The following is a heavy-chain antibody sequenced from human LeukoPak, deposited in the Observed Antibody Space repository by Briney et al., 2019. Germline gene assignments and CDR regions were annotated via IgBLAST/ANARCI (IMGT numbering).Heavy chain of an antibody. D-gene: IGHD5-18*01. CDR3: ARGGSGYSILRPIDY. Sequence: GASVKVSCKASGYTFTSYYMHWVRQAPGQGLERMGRIIPILGIANYAQKFQGRVTITADKSTSTAYMELSSLRSEDTAVYYCARGGSGYSILRPIDYWGQGTLVTVSS. J-gene: IGHJ4*02. V-gene: IGHV1-69*04. CDR1: GYTFTSYY. CDR2: IIPILGIA.